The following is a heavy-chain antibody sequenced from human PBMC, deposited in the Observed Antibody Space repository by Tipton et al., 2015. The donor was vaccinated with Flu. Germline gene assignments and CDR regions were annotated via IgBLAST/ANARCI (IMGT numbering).Heavy chain of an antibody. Sequence: GLVKPSQTLSLTCNVSGGSISSGGAYWSWIRQHPGKGLEWIGGIYYSGSTYKNPSLTSRVSISVDTSKNQFSLNLKSVTAADTAVYYCARRDYSNYVSDPKSWFDPWGQGTLVTVSS. CDR1: GGSISSGGAY. CDR3: ARRDYSNYVSDPKSWFDP. D-gene: IGHD4-11*01. J-gene: IGHJ5*02. V-gene: IGHV4-31*03. CDR2: IYYSGST.